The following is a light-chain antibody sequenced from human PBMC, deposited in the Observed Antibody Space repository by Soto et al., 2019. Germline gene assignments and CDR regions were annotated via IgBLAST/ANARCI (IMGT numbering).Light chain of an antibody. Sequence: ELTQPLSVSVALVQTARITCGGNNIGSKNVHWYQQKPGQAPVLVIYRDSNRPSGIPERFSGSNSGNTATLTISRAQAGDEADYYCQVWDSSTGLYVFGTGTKVTVL. CDR2: RDS. CDR1: NIGSKN. V-gene: IGLV3-9*01. CDR3: QVWDSSTGLYV. J-gene: IGLJ1*01.